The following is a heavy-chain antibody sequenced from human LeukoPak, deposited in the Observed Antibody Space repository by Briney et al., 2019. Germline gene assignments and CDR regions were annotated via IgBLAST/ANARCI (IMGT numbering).Heavy chain of an antibody. CDR2: IYYSGST. CDR3: ASSDSRGYTFDY. J-gene: IGHJ4*02. CDR1: GGSISSHY. Sequence: SETLSLTCTVSGGSISSHYWSWIRQPPGKGLEWIGYIYYSGSTNYNPSLKSRVTISVDTSKNQFSLKLSSVTAADTAVYYCASSDSRGYTFDYWGQGTLVTVSS. V-gene: IGHV4-59*11. D-gene: IGHD3-22*01.